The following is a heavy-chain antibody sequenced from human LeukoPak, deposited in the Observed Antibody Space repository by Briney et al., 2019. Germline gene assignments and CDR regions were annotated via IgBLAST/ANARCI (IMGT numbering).Heavy chain of an antibody. J-gene: IGHJ4*02. V-gene: IGHV3-74*01. D-gene: IGHD5-18*01. CDR1: GFTLSSYW. Sequence: AGGSLRLSCAASGFTLSSYWMHWVRQAPGKGLVWVSRINSDGSSTNNADSVKGRFTISRDDAKNTLYLQMNSLRAEDTAIYYCARQRGYSYGQLDYWGQGTLVTVTS. CDR2: INSDGSST. CDR3: ARQRGYSYGQLDY.